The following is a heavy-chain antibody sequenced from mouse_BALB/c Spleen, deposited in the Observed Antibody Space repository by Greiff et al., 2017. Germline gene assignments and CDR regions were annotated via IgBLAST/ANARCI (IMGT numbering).Heavy chain of an antibody. V-gene: IGHV1-5*01. Sequence: EVQLQQSGTVLARPGASVKMSCKASGYTFTSYWMHWVKQRPGQGLEWIGAIYPGNSDTSYNQKFKGKAKLTAVTSTSTAYMELSSLTNEDSAVYYCTRSRYYGKDFDYWGQGTTLTVSS. CDR1: GYTFTSYW. CDR3: TRSRYYGKDFDY. CDR2: IYPGNSDT. D-gene: IGHD1-1*01. J-gene: IGHJ2*01.